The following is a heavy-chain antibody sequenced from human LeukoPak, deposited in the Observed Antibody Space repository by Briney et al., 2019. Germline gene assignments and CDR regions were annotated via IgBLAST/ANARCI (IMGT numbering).Heavy chain of an antibody. J-gene: IGHJ4*02. Sequence: GRSLRLSCAASGFTFSSCAMHWVRQAPGKGLEWVAVISYDGSNKYYADSVKGRFTISRDNSKNTLYLQMNSLRAEDTAVYYCAKGSSTVTTLAGYFDYWGQGTLVTVSS. V-gene: IGHV3-30-3*01. CDR1: GFTFSSCA. CDR2: ISYDGSNK. D-gene: IGHD4-17*01. CDR3: AKGSSTVTTLAGYFDY.